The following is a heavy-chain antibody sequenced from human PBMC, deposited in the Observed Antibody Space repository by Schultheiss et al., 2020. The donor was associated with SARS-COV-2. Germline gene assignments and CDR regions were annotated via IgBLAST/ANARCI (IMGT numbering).Heavy chain of an antibody. Sequence: GGSLRLSCAASGFTFSNAWMSWVRQAPGKGLEWVGRIKSKTDGGTTDYAAPVKGRFTISRDDSKNTLYLQMNSLKTEDTAVYYCARADYYGDYTNYYYYGMDVWGQGTTVTVSS. CDR2: IKSKTDGGTT. D-gene: IGHD4-17*01. CDR3: ARADYYGDYTNYYYYGMDV. CDR1: GFTFSNAW. V-gene: IGHV3-15*01. J-gene: IGHJ6*02.